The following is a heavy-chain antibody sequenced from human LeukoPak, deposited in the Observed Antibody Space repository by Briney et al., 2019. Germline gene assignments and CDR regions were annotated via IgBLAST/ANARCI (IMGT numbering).Heavy chain of an antibody. CDR2: INSDGSST. CDR1: GFTFNNYN. V-gene: IGHV3-74*01. D-gene: IGHD1-1*01. CDR3: AGSDTTGYTPREWDYWYFDL. Sequence: GGSLRLSCAASGFTFNNYNMNWVRQAPGKGLVWVSRINSDGSSTSYADSVKGRFTISRDNAKNSLYLQMNSLRAEDTAVYYCAGSDTTGYTPREWDYWYFDLWGRGTLVTVSS. J-gene: IGHJ2*01.